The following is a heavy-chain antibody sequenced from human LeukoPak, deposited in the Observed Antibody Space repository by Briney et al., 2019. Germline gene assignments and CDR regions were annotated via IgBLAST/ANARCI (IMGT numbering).Heavy chain of an antibody. CDR2: IYTSGST. J-gene: IGHJ4*02. CDR1: GGSISSGSYY. V-gene: IGHV4-61*02. Sequence: SETLSLTCTVSGGSISSGSYYWSWIRQPAGKGLEWIGRIYTSGSTNYNPSLKSQVTISVDTSKNQFSLKLSSVTVADTAVYYCARGNGYYFDYWGQGTLVTVSS. CDR3: ARGNGYYFDY.